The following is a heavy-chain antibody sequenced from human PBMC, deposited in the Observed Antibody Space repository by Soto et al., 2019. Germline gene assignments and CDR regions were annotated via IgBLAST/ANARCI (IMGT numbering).Heavy chain of an antibody. J-gene: IGHJ4*02. V-gene: IGHV1-3*01. D-gene: IGHD6-19*01. CDR3: ARDGSRGWPLGHFDY. CDR1: GYTFTSYA. CDR2: INAGNGNT. Sequence: GASLKVSCKASGYTFTSYAMHWVRQAPGQRLEWMGWINAGNGNTKYSQKFQGRVTITRDTSASTAYMELSSLRSEDTAVYYCARDGSRGWPLGHFDYWGQGTLVTVSS.